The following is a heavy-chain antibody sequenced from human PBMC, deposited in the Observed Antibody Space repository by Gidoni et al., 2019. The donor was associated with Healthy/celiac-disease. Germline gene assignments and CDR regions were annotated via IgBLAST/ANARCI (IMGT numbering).Heavy chain of an antibody. CDR2: ISYDGSNK. V-gene: IGHV3-30-3*01. D-gene: IGHD4-17*01. CDR1: GFTFSSYA. CDR3: ARGQRGTVGTEYLQH. Sequence: QVQLVESGGGVVQPGRSLRLSCAASGFTFSSYAMHWVRQAPGKGLEWVAVISYDGSNKYYADSVKGRFTISRDNSKNTLYLQMNSLRAEDTAVYYCARGQRGTVGTEYLQHWGQGTLVTVSS. J-gene: IGHJ1*01.